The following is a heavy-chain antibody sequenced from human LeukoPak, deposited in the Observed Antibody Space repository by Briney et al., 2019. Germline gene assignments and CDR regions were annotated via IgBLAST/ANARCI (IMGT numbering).Heavy chain of an antibody. CDR1: GYSISSGYY. J-gene: IGHJ4*02. V-gene: IGHV4-38-2*02. Sequence: TSETLSLTCTVSGYSISSGYYWGWIRQPPGKGLEWIGSIYHSGSTYYNPSLKSRVTISVDTSKNQFSLKLSSVTAADTAVYYCARYRLPSQRYFDYWGQGTLVTVSS. CDR2: IYHSGST. CDR3: ARYRLPSQRYFDY.